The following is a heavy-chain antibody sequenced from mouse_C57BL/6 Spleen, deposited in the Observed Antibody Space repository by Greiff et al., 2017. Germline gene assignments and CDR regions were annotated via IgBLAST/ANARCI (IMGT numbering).Heavy chain of an antibody. CDR2: IYPGDGDT. D-gene: IGHD2-4*01. CDR3: ARFDYDGYAMDY. CDR1: GYAFSSYW. Sequence: QVQLQQSGAELVKPGASVKISCKASGYAFSSYWMNWVKHRPGKGLEWIGQIYPGDGDTNYNGKFKGKATLTADKSSSTAYMQLSSLTSEDSAVYFCARFDYDGYAMDYWGQGTSVTVSS. J-gene: IGHJ4*01. V-gene: IGHV1-80*01.